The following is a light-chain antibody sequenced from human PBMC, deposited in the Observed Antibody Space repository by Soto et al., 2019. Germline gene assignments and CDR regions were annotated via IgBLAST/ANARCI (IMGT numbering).Light chain of an antibody. V-gene: IGLV2-8*01. CDR1: SSDIGDTHY. CDR3: SSYAGRDTVV. Sequence: QSVLTQPPSASGSPGQSVTVSCTETSSDIGDTHYVSWYQQHPGKAPKLMVYEVSKRPSGVPDRFSGSKSGNTASLTVSGLLAEDEGDYYCSSYAGRDTVVFGSGTKVTAL. CDR2: EVS. J-gene: IGLJ1*01.